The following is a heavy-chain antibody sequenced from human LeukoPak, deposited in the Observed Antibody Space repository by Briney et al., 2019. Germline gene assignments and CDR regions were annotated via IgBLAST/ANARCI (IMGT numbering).Heavy chain of an antibody. CDR2: IYTSGST. CDR3: AREKLTPGYSGSYGIDY. CDR1: GGSISSGSYY. Sequence: PSETLSLTCTVSGGSISSGSYYWSWIRQPAGKGLEWIGRIYTSGSTNYNPSLKSRVTISVDTSKNQFSLKLSSVTAADTAVYYCAREKLTPGYSGSYGIDYWGQGTLVTVSS. V-gene: IGHV4-61*02. J-gene: IGHJ4*02. D-gene: IGHD1-26*01.